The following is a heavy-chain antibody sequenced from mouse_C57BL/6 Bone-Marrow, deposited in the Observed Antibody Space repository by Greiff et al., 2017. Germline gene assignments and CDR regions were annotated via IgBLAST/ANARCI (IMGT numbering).Heavy chain of an antibody. Sequence: VQLQQPGAELVKPGASVKLSCKASGYTFTSYWMQWVKQRPGQGLEWIGEIDPSDSYTNYNQKFKGKATLTVDTSYSTAYMQSSSLTSEDSAVYYCARCYYGSPWYFDVWGKGTTVTVSS. J-gene: IGHJ1*03. D-gene: IGHD1-1*01. CDR3: ARCYYGSPWYFDV. CDR1: GYTFTSYW. V-gene: IGHV1-50*01. CDR2: IDPSDSYT.